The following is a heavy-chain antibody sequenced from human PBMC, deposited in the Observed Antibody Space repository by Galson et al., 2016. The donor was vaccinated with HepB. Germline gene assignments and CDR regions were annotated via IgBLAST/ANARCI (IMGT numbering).Heavy chain of an antibody. CDR2: ISDSGGYP. CDR3: ARVAPSGPLDV. CDR1: GFTLSSYS. V-gene: IGHV3-23*01. J-gene: IGHJ6*02. Sequence: SLRLSCAASGFTLSSYSMNWVCQAPGKGLEWVSAISDSGGYPPYADSVRGRFTSSRDNSKNTLYLQMNSLRAEDTAVYYCARVAPSGPLDVWGQGSTVTVSS.